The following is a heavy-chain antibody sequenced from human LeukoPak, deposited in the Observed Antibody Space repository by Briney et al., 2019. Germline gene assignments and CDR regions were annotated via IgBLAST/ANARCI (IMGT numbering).Heavy chain of an antibody. CDR1: GFTFSSYA. V-gene: IGHV3-23*01. D-gene: IGHD3-9*01. CDR2: ISGSGGST. Sequence: GGSLRLSCAASGFTFSSYAMSWVRQAPGRGLEWVSAISGSGGSTYYADSVKGQYTIYRDNAKNTLYLQMYSLSADDTAVYYCAKDLFPTGPLYDILTGYSYFDYWGQGTLVTVSS. CDR3: AKDLFPTGPLYDILTGYSYFDY. J-gene: IGHJ4*02.